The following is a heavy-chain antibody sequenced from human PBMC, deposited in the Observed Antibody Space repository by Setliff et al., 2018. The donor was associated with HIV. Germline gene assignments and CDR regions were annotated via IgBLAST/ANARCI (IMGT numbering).Heavy chain of an antibody. CDR3: ARDSPGRAPGEGAFDI. J-gene: IGHJ3*02. V-gene: IGHV1-46*01. Sequence: ASVKVSCKASGYTFTSYYMHWVRQAPGQGLEWMGIINPSGGSTSYAQKFQGRVTMTRDTSTSTVYMELSSLRSEDTAVYYCARDSPGRAPGEGAFDIWGQGTMFTVSS. CDR1: GYTFTSYY. D-gene: IGHD3-16*01. CDR2: INPSGGST.